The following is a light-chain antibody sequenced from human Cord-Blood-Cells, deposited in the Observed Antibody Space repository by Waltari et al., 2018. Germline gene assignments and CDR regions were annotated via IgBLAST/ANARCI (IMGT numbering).Light chain of an antibody. CDR3: SSYTSSSTLDYV. J-gene: IGLJ1*01. V-gene: IGLV2-14*01. CDR2: EVS. CDR1: SSDVGGYHY. Sequence: QSALTQPASVSGSPGQSITISCTGTSSDVGGYHYVYCYQQHPGKAPKLMIYEVSNRPSGVSNRFSGSKSGNTASLTISGLQAEDEADYYCSSYTSSSTLDYVFGTGTKVTVL.